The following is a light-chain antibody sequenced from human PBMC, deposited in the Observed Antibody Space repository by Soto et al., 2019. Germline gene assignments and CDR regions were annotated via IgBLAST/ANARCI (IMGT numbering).Light chain of an antibody. J-gene: IGKJ5*01. CDR3: QQYYSYPIT. Sequence: DIQLTQSPSFLSASVGDRVTITCRASQGISSNLAWYQQKPGKAPKLLIYAASTLQSGVPSRFSGSGSGTDFTLTISCLQSEDFATYYCQQYYSYPITFGQGTRLEI. CDR2: AAS. V-gene: IGKV1-9*01. CDR1: QGISSN.